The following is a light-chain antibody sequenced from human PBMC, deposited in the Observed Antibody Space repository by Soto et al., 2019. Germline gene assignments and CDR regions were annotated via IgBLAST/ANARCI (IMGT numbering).Light chain of an antibody. Sequence: DIQMTQSPSTLSAPVGDRVTITCRASQSISNLLAWYQQKPGRAPTLLIYRASTLESGVPSRFSGSGSGTEFTLTISSLQPDDFATFYCQQYNYYPLTFGQGTRLEI. J-gene: IGKJ5*01. CDR2: RAS. CDR1: QSISNL. V-gene: IGKV1-5*03. CDR3: QQYNYYPLT.